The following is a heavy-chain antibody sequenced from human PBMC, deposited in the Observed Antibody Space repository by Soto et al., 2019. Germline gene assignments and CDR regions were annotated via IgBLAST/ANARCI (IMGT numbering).Heavy chain of an antibody. CDR2: IYYGGNT. V-gene: IGHV4-39*01. Sequence: SETLSLTCAVSGGSINSNYFWGWIRQPPGRGLEWIGSIYYGGNTYYNPSLKSRVTISADLSKNQFSLNLNSVTAADAAVYYFATTVYSSAWSSDFRGQGTLVTVSS. J-gene: IGHJ4*02. D-gene: IGHD6-19*01. CDR3: ATTVYSSAWSSDF. CDR1: GGSINSNYF.